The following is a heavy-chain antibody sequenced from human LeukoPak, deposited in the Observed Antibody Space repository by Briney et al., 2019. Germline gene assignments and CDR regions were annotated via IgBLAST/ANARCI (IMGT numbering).Heavy chain of an antibody. V-gene: IGHV3-64D*06. CDR3: VRGTGY. CDR1: GFTVSTYV. J-gene: IGHJ4*02. CDR2: ISSNGDNT. Sequence: GGSLRLSCSVSGFTVSTYVIHWVRQAPGKGLEYVSAISSNGDNTYYADSVKGRFTISRDNSKNTLYLQMSSLRPDDTAVYFCVRGTGYWGQGTLVTVSS.